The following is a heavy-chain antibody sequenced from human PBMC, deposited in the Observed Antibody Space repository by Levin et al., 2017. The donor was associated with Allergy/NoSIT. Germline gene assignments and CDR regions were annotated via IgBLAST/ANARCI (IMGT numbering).Heavy chain of an antibody. J-gene: IGHJ6*02. V-gene: IGHV3-23*01. Sequence: EASVKVSCAASGFTFSSYAMTWVRQAPGKGLEWVSGIRGSGSSTYYGDSVKGRFTISRDNSKNTLYLQMNSLRAEDTAVYYCAKDLNVDTIFGVAILDSGMDGWGQGTAVTVSS. CDR1: GFTFSSYA. CDR2: IRGSGSST. D-gene: IGHD3-3*01. CDR3: AKDLNVDTIFGVAILDSGMDG.